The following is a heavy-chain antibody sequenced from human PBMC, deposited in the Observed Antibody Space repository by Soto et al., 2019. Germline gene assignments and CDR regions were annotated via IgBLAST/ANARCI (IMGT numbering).Heavy chain of an antibody. CDR2: INSDGSST. J-gene: IGHJ4*02. CDR3: ARDSARGTFDFDY. Sequence: LRLSCAASGFTFSTYWLHWVRQAPGKGLVWVSRINSDGSSTSYADSVKGRFTISRDNAKNTLYLQMNSLRAEDTAVYYCARDSARGTFDFDYWGQGTLVTVSS. V-gene: IGHV3-74*01. D-gene: IGHD1-1*01. CDR1: GFTFSTYW.